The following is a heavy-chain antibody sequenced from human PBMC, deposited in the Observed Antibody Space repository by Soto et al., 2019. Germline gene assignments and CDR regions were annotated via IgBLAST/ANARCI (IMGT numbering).Heavy chain of an antibody. D-gene: IGHD2-8*01. Sequence: EVQLLESGGGLVQRGGSLRVSCAASGFTFNNYAMTWVRQAPGKGLEWVSFINASGDKTYYADSVKGRFTISRDNSKNTLSLQMCSLRDDDTAVYFCARADLFLMAYEFGYRGQGTLVTVSS. CDR1: GFTFNNYA. CDR3: ARADLFLMAYEFGY. CDR2: INASGDKT. V-gene: IGHV3-23*01. J-gene: IGHJ4*02.